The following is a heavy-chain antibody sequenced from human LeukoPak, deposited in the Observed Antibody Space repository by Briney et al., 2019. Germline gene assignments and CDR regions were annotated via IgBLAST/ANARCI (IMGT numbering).Heavy chain of an antibody. D-gene: IGHD4-17*01. J-gene: IGHJ4*02. CDR3: TRHLDTVTD. V-gene: IGHV4-39*01. CDR1: GGSISSSSYY. Sequence: KPSETLSLTCTVSGGSISSSSYYWGWIRQPPGKGLEWTGSMYYSGSTSYNPSLKSRVTISVDTSRNQFSLKLSSVTAADTAVYYCTRHLDTVTDWGQGTLVTVSS. CDR2: MYYSGST.